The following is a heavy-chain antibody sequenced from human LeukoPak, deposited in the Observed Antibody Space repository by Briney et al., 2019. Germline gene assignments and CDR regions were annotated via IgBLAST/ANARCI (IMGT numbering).Heavy chain of an antibody. CDR2: IRSKAYGGTT. CDR3: TRDRIVVVPAAIGYFDY. Sequence: PGGSLRLSCTASGFTFGDYAMSWVRQARGKGLEWVGFIRSKAYGGTTEYAASVKGRFTISRDDSKSIAYLQMNSLKTEDTAVYYCTRDRIVVVPAAIGYFDYWGQGTLVTVSS. D-gene: IGHD2-2*02. CDR1: GFTFGDYA. J-gene: IGHJ4*02. V-gene: IGHV3-49*04.